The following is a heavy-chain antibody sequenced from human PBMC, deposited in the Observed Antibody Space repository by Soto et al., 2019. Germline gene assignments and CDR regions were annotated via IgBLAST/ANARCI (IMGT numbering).Heavy chain of an antibody. V-gene: IGHV5-51*01. J-gene: IGHJ6*02. D-gene: IGHD6-6*01. CDR1: GYSFTSYW. CDR2: TYPGDSDT. CDR3: ARQGGLGSSHYYYGMDV. Sequence: GESLKISCKGSGYSFTSYWIGWVRQMPGKGLEWMGITYPGDSDTRYSPSFQGQVTISADKSISTAYLQWSSLKASDTAMYYCARQGGLGSSHYYYGMDVWGQGTTVTVSS.